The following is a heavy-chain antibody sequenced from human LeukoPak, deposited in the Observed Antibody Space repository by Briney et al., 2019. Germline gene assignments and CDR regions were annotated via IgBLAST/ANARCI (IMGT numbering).Heavy chain of an antibody. V-gene: IGHV4-59*01. D-gene: IGHD3-3*01. CDR2: IYYSGST. CDR1: GGSISSYY. Sequence: PSETLSLTCTVFGGSISSYYWSWIRQPPGKGLEWIGYIYYSGSTNYNPSLKSRVTISVDTSKNQFSLKLSSVTAADTAVYYCARGSAYYDFWSGYSPLGRWFDPWGQGTLVTVSS. CDR3: ARGSAYYDFWSGYSPLGRWFDP. J-gene: IGHJ5*02.